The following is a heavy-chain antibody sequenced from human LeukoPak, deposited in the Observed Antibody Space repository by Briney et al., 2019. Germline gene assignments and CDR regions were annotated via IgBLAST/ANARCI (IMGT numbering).Heavy chain of an antibody. CDR2: INSDGSWT. CDR1: GTSW. D-gene: IGHD2/OR15-2a*01. J-gene: IGHJ4*02. V-gene: IGHV3-74*01. CDR3: VTFYETY. Sequence: GGSLRLSCAASGTSWMHWVRQAPGKGLVWVSHINSDGSWTGYADSVKGRFTISKDNAKNTVSLQMNNLRAEDTAVYYCVTFYETYWGRGTLVTVSS.